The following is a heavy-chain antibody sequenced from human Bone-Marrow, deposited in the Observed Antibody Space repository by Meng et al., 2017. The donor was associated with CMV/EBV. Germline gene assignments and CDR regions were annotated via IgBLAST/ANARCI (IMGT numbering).Heavy chain of an antibody. D-gene: IGHD2-2*01. CDR3: ATGRGYCSSTSCEHSSSPFDY. CDR2: INPDSCGT. V-gene: IGHV1-2*04. Sequence: FYIVWVRPAPGQGLEWMGWINPDSCGTNYAQKFQGSVTMTREPSLSTAYLELSRLRPDATAVYYCATGRGYCSSTSCEHSSSPFDYWGQGTLVTVSS. CDR1: FY. J-gene: IGHJ4*02.